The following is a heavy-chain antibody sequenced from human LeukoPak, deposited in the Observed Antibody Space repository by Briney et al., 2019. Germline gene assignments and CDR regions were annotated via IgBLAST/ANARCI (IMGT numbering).Heavy chain of an antibody. CDR1: GGSISSSSYY. D-gene: IGHD4-17*01. CDR2: IYYSGST. J-gene: IGHJ4*02. CDR3: AVANGDGLGY. V-gene: IGHV4-39*07. Sequence: SETLSLTCTVSGGSISSSSYYWGWIRQPPGKGLEWIGSIYYSGSTYYNPSLKSRVTISVDTSKNQFSLKLSSVTAADTAVYYCAVANGDGLGYWGQGTLVTVSS.